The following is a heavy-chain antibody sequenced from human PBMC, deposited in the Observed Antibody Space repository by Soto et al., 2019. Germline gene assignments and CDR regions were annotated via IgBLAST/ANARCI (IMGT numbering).Heavy chain of an antibody. J-gene: IGHJ6*03. D-gene: IGHD1-26*01. CDR1: GFTFGDYA. CDR2: IRSKAYGGTT. CDR3: TRDDDPGSYYSDYYYYMDV. V-gene: IGHV3-49*03. Sequence: GGSLRLSCTASGFTFGDYAMSWFRQAPGKGLEWVGFIRSKAYGGTTEYAASVKGRFTISRDDSKSIAYLQMNSLKTEDTAVYYCTRDDDPGSYYSDYYYYMDVWGKGTTVTVSS.